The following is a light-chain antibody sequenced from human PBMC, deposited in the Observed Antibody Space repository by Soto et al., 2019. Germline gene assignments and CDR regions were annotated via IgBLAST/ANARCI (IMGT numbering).Light chain of an antibody. Sequence: EIVLTQSPATLSLSPGERATLSCRASQSVSSLLAWYQQKPGQAPRLLIYDASSRATGIPARFSGSGSGTDFTLTISSLEPEDFAVYYCHQRSNWPGTFGQGTKVEIK. V-gene: IGKV3-11*01. CDR3: HQRSNWPGT. J-gene: IGKJ1*01. CDR2: DAS. CDR1: QSVSSL.